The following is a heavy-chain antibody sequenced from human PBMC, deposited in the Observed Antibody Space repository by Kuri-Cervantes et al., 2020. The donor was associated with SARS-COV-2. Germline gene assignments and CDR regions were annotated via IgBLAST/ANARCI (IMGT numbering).Heavy chain of an antibody. CDR3: ARADPSYYYYYMDV. CDR1: GGSISSGDYY. J-gene: IGHJ6*03. Sequence: SETLSLTCTVSGGSISSGDYYWSWIRQPPGKGLEWIGYIYYSGSTYYNPSLKSRVTISVDTSKNQFSLKLGSVTAADTAVYYCARADPSYYYYYMDVWGEGTTVTVSS. V-gene: IGHV4-30-4*08. CDR2: IYYSGST.